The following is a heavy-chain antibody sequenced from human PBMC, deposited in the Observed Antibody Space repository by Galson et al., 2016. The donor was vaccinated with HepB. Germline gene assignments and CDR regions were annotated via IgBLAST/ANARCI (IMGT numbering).Heavy chain of an antibody. V-gene: IGHV4-61*02. CDR1: GGSISSENYY. CDR2: VHSDGTT. CDR3: ARDRRVTPPDY. J-gene: IGHJ4*02. D-gene: IGHD2-21*02. Sequence: LSLTCNVSGGSISSENYYWSWIRQPAGKGLEWIGRVHSDGTTIYNPSVRSRVSISVDTSTNQFSLNLNSVTAADTAVYYCARDRRVTPPDYWGQGTLVTISS.